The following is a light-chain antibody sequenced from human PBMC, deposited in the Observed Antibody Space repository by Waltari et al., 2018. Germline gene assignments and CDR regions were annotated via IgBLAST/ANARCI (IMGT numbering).Light chain of an antibody. CDR2: GAS. J-gene: IGKJ4*01. CDR1: QSVSSSY. V-gene: IGKV3-20*01. CDR3: QQYGSSTGLT. Sequence: EIVLTQSPGTLSLSPGERATLSCRASQSVSSSYLAWYQQKPGQAPRLLIYGASSRVTGIPDRFSGSGSGTDFTLTISRLEPEDFAMFYCQQYGSSTGLTFGGGTKVEIK.